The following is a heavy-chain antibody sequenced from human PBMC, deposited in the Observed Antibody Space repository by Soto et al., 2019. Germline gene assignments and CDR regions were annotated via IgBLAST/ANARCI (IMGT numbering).Heavy chain of an antibody. CDR3: ARSVVVVAAAPPNYYYYSMDV. J-gene: IGHJ6*02. V-gene: IGHV4-34*01. CDR2: INHSGST. Sequence: QVQLQQWGAGLLKPSETLSLTCAVYGGSFSGYYWSWIRQPPGKGLEWIGEINHSGSTNYNPSLKSRVTIAVDTSKNQFSLKLSSVPAADTAVYYCARSVVVVAAAPPNYYYYSMDVWGQGTTVTVSS. CDR1: GGSFSGYY. D-gene: IGHD2-15*01.